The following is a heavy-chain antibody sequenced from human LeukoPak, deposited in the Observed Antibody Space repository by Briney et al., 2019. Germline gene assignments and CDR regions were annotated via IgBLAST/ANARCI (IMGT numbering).Heavy chain of an antibody. J-gene: IGHJ6*04. CDR2: IYYSGST. D-gene: IGHD3-3*01. CDR3: ARDRFYDFWSGYYVSYYYGMDV. V-gene: IGHV4-59*01. Sequence: SETLSLTCTVSGGSISSYYWSWIRQPPGKGLEWIGYIYYSGSTNYNPSLKSRVTISVDTSKNQFSLKLSSVTAADTAVYYCARDRFYDFWSGYYVSYYYGMDVWGKGTRSPSPQ. CDR1: GGSISSYY.